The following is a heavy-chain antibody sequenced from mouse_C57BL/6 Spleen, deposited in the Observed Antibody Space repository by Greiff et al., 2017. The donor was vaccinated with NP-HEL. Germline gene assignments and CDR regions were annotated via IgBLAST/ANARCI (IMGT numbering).Heavy chain of an antibody. CDR2: ISYDGSN. V-gene: IGHV3-6*01. Sequence: EVKLQESGPGLVKPSQSLSLTCSVTGYSITSGYYWNWLRQFPGNKLEWMGYISYDGSNNYNPSLKNRISITRDTSKNQFFLKLNSVTTEDTATYYCARGPFSAYWGQGTLVTVSA. CDR3: ARGPFSAY. J-gene: IGHJ3*01. CDR1: GYSITSGYY.